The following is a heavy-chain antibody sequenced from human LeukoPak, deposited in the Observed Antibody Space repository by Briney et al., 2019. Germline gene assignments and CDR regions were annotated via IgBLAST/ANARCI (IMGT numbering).Heavy chain of an antibody. CDR2: INPSGGST. V-gene: IGHV1-46*01. J-gene: IGHJ4*02. CDR3: ARDRHLEWSIFDY. CDR1: GYTFTSYY. D-gene: IGHD3-3*01. Sequence: ASVKVSCKASGYTFTSYYMRWVRQAPGQGLEWMGIINPSGGSTSYAQKSQGRVTMTRDTSTSTVYMELSSLRSEDTAVYYCARDRHLEWSIFDYWGQGTLVTVSS.